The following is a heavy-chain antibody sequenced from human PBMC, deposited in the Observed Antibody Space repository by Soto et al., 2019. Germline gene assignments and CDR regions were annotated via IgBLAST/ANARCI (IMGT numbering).Heavy chain of an antibody. CDR2: ISSSGSYT. D-gene: IGHD2-21*02. V-gene: IGHV3-11*06. CDR1: GFTFSDYY. J-gene: IGHJ6*02. CDR3: ARTYCGGDCYPTPRYYGMDV. Sequence: AGGSLRLSCAGSGFTFSDYYMSWIRQAPGKGLEWVSYISSSGSYTNYADSVKGRFTISRDNAKNSLYLQMKSLRAEDTAVYYCARTYCGGDCYPTPRYYGMDVWGQGTTVTVSS.